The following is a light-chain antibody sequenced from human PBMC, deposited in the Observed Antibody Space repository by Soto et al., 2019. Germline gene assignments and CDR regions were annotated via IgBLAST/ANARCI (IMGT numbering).Light chain of an antibody. V-gene: IGLV2-14*01. CDR3: SSYSSTNTLYV. J-gene: IGLJ1*01. CDR1: SSDIGDYNY. Sequence: SVLTQPASVSGSPGQSITIPCTGTSSDIGDYNYVSWYQQHPGKAPKLLIYEVYNRPAGVSNRFSGSKSGNTASLTISGLQTGDEGDYYCSSYSSTNTLYVFGTGTKVTVL. CDR2: EVY.